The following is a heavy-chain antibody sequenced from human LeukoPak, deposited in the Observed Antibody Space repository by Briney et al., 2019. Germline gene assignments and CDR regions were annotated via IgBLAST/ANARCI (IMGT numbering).Heavy chain of an antibody. D-gene: IGHD6-13*01. Sequence: GESLRLSCAASGFTFSSYAMHWVRQAPGKGLEWVAVISYDGSNKYYADSVKGRFTISRDNSKNTLYLQMNSLRAEDTAVHYCARNIAAADHYYYYYMDVWGKGTTVTVSS. V-gene: IGHV3-30*01. J-gene: IGHJ6*03. CDR2: ISYDGSNK. CDR3: ARNIAAADHYYYYYMDV. CDR1: GFTFSSYA.